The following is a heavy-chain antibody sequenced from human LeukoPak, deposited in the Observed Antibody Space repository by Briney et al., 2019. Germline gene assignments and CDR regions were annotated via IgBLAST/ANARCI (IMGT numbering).Heavy chain of an antibody. J-gene: IGHJ4*02. CDR1: GYTFTDYY. D-gene: IGHD6-13*01. CDR3: ARQATAAAATVFY. Sequence: ASVKVSCKASGYTFTDYYIHWVRQAPGQGLEWMGWINPNSGGTNYGQKFQGRVTMTRDTSISTAYMDLGRLRSDDTAVYYCARQATAAAATVFYWGQGTLVTVSS. CDR2: INPNSGGT. V-gene: IGHV1-2*02.